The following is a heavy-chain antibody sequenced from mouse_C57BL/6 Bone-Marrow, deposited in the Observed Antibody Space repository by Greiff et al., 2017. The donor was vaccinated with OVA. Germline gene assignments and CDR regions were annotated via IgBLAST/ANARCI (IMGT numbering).Heavy chain of an antibody. CDR2: IDPEDGDT. V-gene: IGHV14-1*01. CDR1: GFDIKDYY. CDR3: TDYDGGDWYFDV. Sequence: VQLQQSGAELVRPGASVKLSCTASGFDIKDYYMHWVKQRPEQGLEWIGRIDPEDGDTEYAPKFQGKATMTADTSSNTAYLQLSSLTSEDTAVYYCTDYDGGDWYFDVWGTGTTVTVSS. D-gene: IGHD2-4*01. J-gene: IGHJ1*03.